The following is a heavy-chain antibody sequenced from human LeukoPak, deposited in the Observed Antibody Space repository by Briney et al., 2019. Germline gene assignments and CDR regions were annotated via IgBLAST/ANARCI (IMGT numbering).Heavy chain of an antibody. V-gene: IGHV1-69*04. D-gene: IGHD2-2*01. CDR2: IIPILGIA. Sequence: SVKVSCKASGGTFSSYAISWVRQAPGQGLEWMGRIIPILGIANYAQKFQGRVTITADKSTSTAYMELSSLRSEDTAVYYCARDGGLSSTDYWGQGTLVTVSS. CDR1: GGTFSSYA. J-gene: IGHJ4*02. CDR3: ARDGGLSSTDY.